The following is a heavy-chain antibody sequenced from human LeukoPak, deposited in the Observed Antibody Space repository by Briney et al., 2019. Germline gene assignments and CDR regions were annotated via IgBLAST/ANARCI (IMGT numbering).Heavy chain of an antibody. J-gene: IGHJ4*02. CDR3: ARGGGEYYYDSSGYYYFDY. D-gene: IGHD3-22*01. CDR2: IYYSGGT. V-gene: IGHV4-59*01. CDR1: GGSISSYY. Sequence: SETLSLTCTVSGGSISSYYWSWIRQPPGKGLEWIGYIYYSGGTNYNPSLKSRVTISVDTSKNQFSLKLSSVTAADTAVYYCARGGGEYYYDSSGYYYFDYWGQGTLVTVSS.